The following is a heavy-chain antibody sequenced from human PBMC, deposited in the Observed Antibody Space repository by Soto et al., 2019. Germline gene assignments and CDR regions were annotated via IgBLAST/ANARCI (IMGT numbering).Heavy chain of an antibody. Sequence: PGGSLRLACAASGFTFSHYYMTWVRQAPGKGLEWVSYISSSSSSIDYADSVQGRFSISRDNAKSSLYLQMNSLRDEDTAVYYCARRYSSTSRTMGVWGQGTTVTVSS. J-gene: IGHJ6*02. CDR1: GFTFSHYY. CDR3: ARRYSSTSRTMGV. V-gene: IGHV3-48*02. D-gene: IGHD6-13*01. CDR2: ISSSSSSI.